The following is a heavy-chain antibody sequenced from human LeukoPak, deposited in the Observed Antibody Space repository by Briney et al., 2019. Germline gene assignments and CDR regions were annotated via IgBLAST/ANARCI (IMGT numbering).Heavy chain of an antibody. Sequence: PSETLSLTCAVYGGSFSGYYWSWIRQPPGKGLEWIGEINHSGSTNYNPSLKSRVTISVDTSKNQFPLKLSSVTAADTAVYYCAGTGIVVVPADFDIWGQGTMVTVSS. CDR1: GGSFSGYY. CDR3: AGTGIVVVPADFDI. D-gene: IGHD2-2*01. CDR2: INHSGST. J-gene: IGHJ3*02. V-gene: IGHV4-34*01.